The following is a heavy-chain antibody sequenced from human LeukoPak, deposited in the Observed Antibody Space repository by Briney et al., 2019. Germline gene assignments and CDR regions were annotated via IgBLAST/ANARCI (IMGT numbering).Heavy chain of an antibody. D-gene: IGHD3-22*01. V-gene: IGHV4-34*01. CDR2: INHSGST. CDR1: GGSFSGYY. Sequence: PSETLSLTCAVYGGSFSGYYWSWIRQPPGKGLEWIGEINHSGSTNYNPSLKSRVTISVDTSKNQFSLKLSSVTAADTAVYYCARSFYYADAFDIWGQGTMVTVSS. CDR3: ARSFYYADAFDI. J-gene: IGHJ3*02.